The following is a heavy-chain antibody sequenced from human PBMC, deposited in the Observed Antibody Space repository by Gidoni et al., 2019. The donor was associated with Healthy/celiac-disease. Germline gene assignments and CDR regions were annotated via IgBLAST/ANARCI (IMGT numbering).Heavy chain of an antibody. Sequence: QVQLVESGGGVVQPGRSLRLSCDASGFPFSSSAMHWVRQAPGKGLEWVAVRSYDGSNKYYADSVKCRFTISRDNSKNTLYLQMNSLRAEDTAVYYCARGGGYYDSSGYFDYWGQGTLVTVSS. CDR1: GFPFSSSA. J-gene: IGHJ4*02. V-gene: IGHV3-30-3*01. D-gene: IGHD3-22*01. CDR2: RSYDGSNK. CDR3: ARGGGYYDSSGYFDY.